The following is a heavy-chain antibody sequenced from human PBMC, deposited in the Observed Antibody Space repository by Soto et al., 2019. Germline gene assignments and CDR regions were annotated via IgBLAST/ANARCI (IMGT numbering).Heavy chain of an antibody. V-gene: IGHV1-3*01. J-gene: IGHJ5*02. CDR1: GYTFTSYA. D-gene: IGHD6-19*01. CDR3: ARMSSGWFGWFDP. Sequence: GASVKVSCKASGYTFTSYAMHWVRQAPGQRLEWMGWINAGNGNTKYSQKFQGRVTITRDTSASTAYMELSSLRSEDTAVYYCARMSSGWFGWFDPWGQGTLVTVSS. CDR2: INAGNGNT.